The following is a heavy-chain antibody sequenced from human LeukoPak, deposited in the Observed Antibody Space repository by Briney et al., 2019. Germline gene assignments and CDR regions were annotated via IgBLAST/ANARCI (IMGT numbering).Heavy chain of an antibody. V-gene: IGHV3-30*01. D-gene: IGHD3-10*01. J-gene: IGHJ4*02. Sequence: GGSLRLSCAASGFTFKSYPMHWVRQAPGKGLAWVALISYDGASNSFADSVKDRFTISRDNSKNTVSLQMNTLRPDDTAVYFCARGFHSFGQYYIVFWGQGTLVTVSS. CDR2: ISYDGASN. CDR1: GFTFKSYP. CDR3: ARGFHSFGQYYIVF.